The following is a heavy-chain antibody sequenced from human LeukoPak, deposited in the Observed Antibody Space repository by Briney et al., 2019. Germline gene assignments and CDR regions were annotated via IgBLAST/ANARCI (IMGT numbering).Heavy chain of an antibody. CDR1: GFTVSSNY. V-gene: IGHV3-53*01. J-gene: IGHJ3*02. CDR3: ARIAITMIVVEPDAFDI. CDR2: IYSGGST. Sequence: GGSLRLSCAASGFTVSSNYMSWVRQAPGKGLEGVSVIYSGGSTYYADSVKGRFTISRDNSKNTPYLQMNSLRAEDTAVYYCARIAITMIVVEPDAFDIWGQGTMVTVSS. D-gene: IGHD3-22*01.